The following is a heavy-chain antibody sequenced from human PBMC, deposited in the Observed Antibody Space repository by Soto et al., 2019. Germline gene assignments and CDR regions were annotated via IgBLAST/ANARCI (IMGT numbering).Heavy chain of an antibody. CDR2: IYPGDSDT. CDR1: GYNFNTYW. Sequence: GESLKISCEGSGYNFNTYWIGWVRQMPGKGLEWMVLIYPGDSDTRYSPSFEGQVTLSVDRSISTAYLQWSSLKASDTAIYYCATSTVSYVDIVSSTTRGYFDHWGQGTLVTV. D-gene: IGHD5-12*01. CDR3: ATSTVSYVDIVSSTTRGYFDH. J-gene: IGHJ4*02. V-gene: IGHV5-51*01.